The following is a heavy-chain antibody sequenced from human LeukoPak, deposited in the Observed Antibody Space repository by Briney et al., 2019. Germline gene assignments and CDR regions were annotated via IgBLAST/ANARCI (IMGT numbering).Heavy chain of an antibody. CDR1: GGSIRNYY. CDR3: ARLLGYYYYMDV. V-gene: IGHV4-59*12. Sequence: SETLSLTCTVSGGSIRNYYWSWIRQPPGKGLEWIGYIYYSGSTNYNPSLKSRVTISVDTSKNQFSLKLSSVTAADTAVYYCARLLGYYYYMDVWGKGTTVTVSS. J-gene: IGHJ6*03. CDR2: IYYSGST. D-gene: IGHD3-16*01.